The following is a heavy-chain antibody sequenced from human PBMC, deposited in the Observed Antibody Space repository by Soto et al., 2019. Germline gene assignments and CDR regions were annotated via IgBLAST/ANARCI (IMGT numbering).Heavy chain of an antibody. CDR2: ISGSGGDT. CDR3: AKERIETATVTDY. Sequence: LRLSCAASGFTFSSYAMSWVRQAPGKGLEWVSAISGSGGDTFFADSVKGRFTISRDNFKNTLYLQMNSLRAEDTAVYYCAKERIETATVTDYWGQGTLVTVSS. D-gene: IGHD3-10*01. J-gene: IGHJ4*02. V-gene: IGHV3-23*01. CDR1: GFTFSSYA.